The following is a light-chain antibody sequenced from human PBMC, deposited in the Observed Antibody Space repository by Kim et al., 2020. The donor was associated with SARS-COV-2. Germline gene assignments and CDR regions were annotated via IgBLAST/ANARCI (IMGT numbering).Light chain of an antibody. Sequence: EIVLTQSPATLSLFQGERATLSCRASQSVNNYLAWYQQTPGQPPRLLIYDASMRATGISARFSGSGSGTDFTLTISSLAPEDFAVYYCQHRGNWTFGQGTKVEI. CDR1: QSVNNY. CDR3: QHRGNWT. V-gene: IGKV3-11*01. CDR2: DAS. J-gene: IGKJ1*01.